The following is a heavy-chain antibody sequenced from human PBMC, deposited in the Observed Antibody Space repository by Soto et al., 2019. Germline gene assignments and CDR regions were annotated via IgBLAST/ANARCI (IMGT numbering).Heavy chain of an antibody. V-gene: IGHV3-30*18. J-gene: IGHJ6*02. Sequence: GGSLRLSCAASGFTFSSYGMHWVRQAPGKGLEWVAVISYDGSNKYYADSVKGRFTISRDNSKNTLYLQMNSLRAEDTAVYYCAKVGGRFDRLSTYYYYYGMDVWGQGTTVTVSS. CDR3: AKVGGRFDRLSTYYYYYGMDV. CDR1: GFTFSSYG. D-gene: IGHD3-9*01. CDR2: ISYDGSNK.